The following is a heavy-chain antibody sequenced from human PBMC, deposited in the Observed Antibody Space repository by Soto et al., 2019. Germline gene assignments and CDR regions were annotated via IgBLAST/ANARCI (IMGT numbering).Heavy chain of an antibody. V-gene: IGHV4-39*01. D-gene: IGHD6-13*01. Sequence: SETLSLTCTVSGGSIISNTYYWGWIRQPPGKGLAWIGTIYFSGSTYYNPTLKSRLTISVDTSKNQFSLELRSVTADDKAVYYCASRIRQGNFDYWGQGTLVTVS. J-gene: IGHJ4*02. CDR2: IYFSGST. CDR3: ASRIRQGNFDY. CDR1: GGSIISNTYY.